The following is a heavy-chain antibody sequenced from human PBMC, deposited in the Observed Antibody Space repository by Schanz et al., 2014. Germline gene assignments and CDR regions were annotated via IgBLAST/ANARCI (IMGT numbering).Heavy chain of an antibody. J-gene: IGHJ6*02. CDR1: GYTFTSYG. V-gene: IGHV1-18*01. CDR3: ARGPSQGYSYGHNIGAYYYGMDG. D-gene: IGHD5-18*01. Sequence: QLQLVQSGAEVKKPGASVKVSCKASGYTFTSYGISWVRQAPGQRLEWMGWINAANGNTRYSQKFQGRVTITRDTSASTAYMELSSLRSEDTAVYYCARGPSQGYSYGHNIGAYYYGMDGWGQGTTVTVSS. CDR2: INAANGNT.